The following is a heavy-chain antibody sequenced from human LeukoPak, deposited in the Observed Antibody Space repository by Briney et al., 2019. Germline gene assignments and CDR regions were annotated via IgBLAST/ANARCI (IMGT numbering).Heavy chain of an antibody. CDR1: GGSFSGYY. CDR3: ARGRVGTMVRGISSYYALDL. J-gene: IGHJ6*02. V-gene: IGHV4-34*01. Sequence: PSETLSLTCAVYGGSFSGYYWSWIRQPPGKGLEWIGGINHRGSTNYNPPPKSRVTISVDTSKNQLSLKLGSVPAADTAVYYCARGRVGTMVRGISSYYALDLWGQGTTVTVSS. D-gene: IGHD3-10*01. CDR2: INHRGST.